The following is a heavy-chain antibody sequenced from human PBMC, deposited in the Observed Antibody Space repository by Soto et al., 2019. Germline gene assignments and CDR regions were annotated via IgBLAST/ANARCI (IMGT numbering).Heavy chain of an antibody. J-gene: IGHJ6*02. V-gene: IGHV4-34*01. CDR1: SGSLGGHY. CDR3: ARGKPSGYRFGPRNFFYYGLDV. D-gene: IGHD5-18*01. Sequence: SETLSLTCAVFSGSLGGHYWAWIRQSPEKGLEWIGEIHPSGSTDYNPSLKSRLTLSFDTSKNQFSLKVASVTAADTAVYFCARGKPSGYRFGPRNFFYYGLDVWGPGTTVTVSS. CDR2: IHPSGST.